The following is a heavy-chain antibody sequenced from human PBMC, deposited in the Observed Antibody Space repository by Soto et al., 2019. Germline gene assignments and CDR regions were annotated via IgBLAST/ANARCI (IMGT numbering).Heavy chain of an antibody. V-gene: IGHV4-30-4*01. CDR1: GGSISSGDYY. J-gene: IGHJ5*02. CDR2: IYYSGST. CDR3: AGFRITLFGVVTNWFDP. Sequence: SETLSLTCTVSGGSISSGDYYWRWIRQPPGKGLEWIGYIYYSGSTYYNPSLKSRVTISVDTSKNQFSLKLSSVTAADTAVYYCAGFRITLFGVVTNWFDPWGQGTLVTVSS. D-gene: IGHD3-3*01.